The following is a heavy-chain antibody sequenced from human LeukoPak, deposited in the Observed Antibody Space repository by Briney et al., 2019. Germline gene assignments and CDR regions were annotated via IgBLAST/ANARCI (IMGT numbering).Heavy chain of an antibody. V-gene: IGHV1-2*02. CDR1: GYTFTGYY. D-gene: IGHD3-10*01. Sequence: ASVKVSCKASGYTFTGYYMHWVRQAPRQGLEWMGWINPNSGGTNYAQKFQGRVTMTRDTSISTAYMELSRLRSDDTAVYYCARDKVRGVTYYYGMDVWGQGTTVTVSS. CDR3: ARDKVRGVTYYYGMDV. CDR2: INPNSGGT. J-gene: IGHJ6*02.